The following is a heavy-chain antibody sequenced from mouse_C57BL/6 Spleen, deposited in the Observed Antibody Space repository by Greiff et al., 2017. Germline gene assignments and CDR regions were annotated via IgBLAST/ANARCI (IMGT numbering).Heavy chain of an antibody. D-gene: IGHD2-4*01. J-gene: IGHJ3*01. CDR1: GYTFTSYW. CDR2: INPSSGYT. V-gene: IGHV1-7*01. CDR3: ARFPYDYDGAWFAY. Sequence: VQLQQSGAELAKPGASVKLSCKASGYTFTSYWMHWVKQRPGQGLEWIGYINPSSGYTKYNQKFKDKATLTADKSSSTAYMQLGSLTYGDSAVYYCARFPYDYDGAWFAYWGQGTLVTVSA.